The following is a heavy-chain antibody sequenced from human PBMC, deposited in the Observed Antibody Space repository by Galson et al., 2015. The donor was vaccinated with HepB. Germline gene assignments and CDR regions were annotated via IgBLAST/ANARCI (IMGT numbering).Heavy chain of an antibody. CDR3: ARGEGGYDSQGNWFDP. V-gene: IGHV1-46*03. D-gene: IGHD5-12*01. CDR1: GYSFTSYY. Sequence: SVKVSCKASGYSFTSYYMHWVRQAPGQGLEWIGIINPSGGVARYAQKFQGRVTMTRDTSTSTVYMELSSLRSEDTAGYYCARGEGGYDSQGNWFDPWGQGTLVTVSS. CDR2: INPSGGVA. J-gene: IGHJ5*02.